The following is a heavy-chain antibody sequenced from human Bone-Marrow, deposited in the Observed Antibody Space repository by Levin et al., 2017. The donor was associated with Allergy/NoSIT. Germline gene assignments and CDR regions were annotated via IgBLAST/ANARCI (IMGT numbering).Heavy chain of an antibody. CDR2: INKDGSSI. Sequence: GGSLRLSCAASGFTFSSYWMHWVRQVPGKGLVWVSRINKDGSSIGYAASVKGRFTISRDNAKNTLYLQMNSLRAEDTAVYYCARGSNYYYYYPMDVWGQGTTVTVSS. V-gene: IGHV3-74*01. CDR1: GFTFSSYW. J-gene: IGHJ6*02. CDR3: ARGSNYYYYYPMDV.